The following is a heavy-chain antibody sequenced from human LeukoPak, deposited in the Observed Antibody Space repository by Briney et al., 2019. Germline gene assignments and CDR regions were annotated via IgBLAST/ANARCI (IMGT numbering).Heavy chain of an antibody. D-gene: IGHD4-23*01. CDR1: GGSISSYY. CDR2: IYYSGST. CDR3: ARVPSGGGGNPGEYYFDY. J-gene: IGHJ4*02. V-gene: IGHV4-59*01. Sequence: PSETLSLTCTVSGGSISSYYWSWIRQPPGKGLEWIGYIYYSGSTNYNPSLKSRVTISVDTSKNQFSLKLSSVTAADTAVYYCARVPSGGGGNPGEYYFDYWGQGTLVTVSS.